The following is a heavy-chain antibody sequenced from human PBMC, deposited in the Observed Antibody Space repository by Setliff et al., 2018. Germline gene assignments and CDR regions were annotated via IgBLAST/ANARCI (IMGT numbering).Heavy chain of an antibody. CDR3: ARSDDNFQYPDY. V-gene: IGHV4-61*09. CDR1: GASISSGNDF. Sequence: SETLSLTCSVSGASISSGNDFWYWIRQPAGKGLEWIGNIYTNGGTDYSPSLRSRVTISLGTSKNQFSLQLTSVTAADTAIYYCARSDDNFQYPDYWGQGTLVTVSS. CDR2: IYTNGGT. D-gene: IGHD1-1*01. J-gene: IGHJ4*01.